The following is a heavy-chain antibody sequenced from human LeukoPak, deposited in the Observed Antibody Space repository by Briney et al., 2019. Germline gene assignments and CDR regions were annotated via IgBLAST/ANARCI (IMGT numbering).Heavy chain of an antibody. J-gene: IGHJ4*02. Sequence: ASVKVSCKASGYTFTRYGITWVRQAPGQGLEWMGWISTYNGNTYYVQKVQGRVTMTTDTSTSTAYMELRSLRSDDTAVYYCARIPYCGTTSCPYYYDYWGQGTLVTVSS. CDR3: ARIPYCGTTSCPYYYDY. D-gene: IGHD2-2*01. V-gene: IGHV1-18*01. CDR2: ISTYNGNT. CDR1: GYTFTRYG.